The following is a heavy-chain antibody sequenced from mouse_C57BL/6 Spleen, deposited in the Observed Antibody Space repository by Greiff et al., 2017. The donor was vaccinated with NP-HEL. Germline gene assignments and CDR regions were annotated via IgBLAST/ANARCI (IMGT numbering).Heavy chain of an antibody. V-gene: IGHV1-78*01. CDR1: GYTFTDHT. J-gene: IGHJ4*01. D-gene: IGHD2-3*01. Sequence: QVQLQQSDAELVKPGASVKISCKVSGYTFTDHTIHWMKQRPEQGLEWIGYIYTRDGSTKYNEKFKGKATLTADKSSSTAYMQLNSLTSEDSAVYFCAKGGYDGYFYAMDYWGQGTSVTVSA. CDR3: AKGGYDGYFYAMDY. CDR2: IYTRDGST.